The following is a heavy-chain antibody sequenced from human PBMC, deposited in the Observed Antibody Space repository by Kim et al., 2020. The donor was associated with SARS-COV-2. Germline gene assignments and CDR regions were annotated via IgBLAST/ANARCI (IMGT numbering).Heavy chain of an antibody. V-gene: IGHV3-48*02. CDR1: GFSFSTFS. CDR3: ARDRGGSSGDLYFHY. CDR2: ISRSSHRI. Sequence: GGSLRLSCAASGFSFSTFSMNWVRQAPGKGLEWMSYISRSSHRIFYADSVEGRFFISRDNAQNSLHLQMNSVRDEDTAVYYCARDRGGSSGDLYFHYWGPGTLVPVSS. D-gene: IGHD1-26*01. J-gene: IGHJ4*02.